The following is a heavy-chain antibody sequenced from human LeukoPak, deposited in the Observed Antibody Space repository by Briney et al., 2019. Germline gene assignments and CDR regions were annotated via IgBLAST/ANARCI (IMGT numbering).Heavy chain of an antibody. CDR3: ARGPTSRGVAFDY. V-gene: IGHV4-4*07. CDR2: IYTSGST. Sequence: SETLSLTCTVSGGSITIYYWSWIRQPAGKGLEWIGRIYTSGSTNYNPSLKSRVTMSVDTSKNQFSLKLSSVTAADTAVYYCARGPTSRGVAFDYGGQGTLVTVSS. J-gene: IGHJ4*02. CDR1: GGSITIYY. D-gene: IGHD2-15*01.